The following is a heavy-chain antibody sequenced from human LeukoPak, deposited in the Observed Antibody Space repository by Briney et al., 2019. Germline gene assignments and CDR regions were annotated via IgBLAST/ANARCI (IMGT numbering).Heavy chain of an antibody. J-gene: IGHJ6*03. D-gene: IGHD6-13*01. CDR3: ARASGSSGHYYYYMDV. Sequence: PSETLSLTCTVSGGSISSYYWSWLRLPPGKGLEWIGYIYYSGSTNYNPSLKSRVTISVDTSKNQFSLRLSSVTAADTAVYYCARASGSSGHYYYYMDVWGKGTTVTVSS. CDR2: IYYSGST. V-gene: IGHV4-59*01. CDR1: GGSISSYY.